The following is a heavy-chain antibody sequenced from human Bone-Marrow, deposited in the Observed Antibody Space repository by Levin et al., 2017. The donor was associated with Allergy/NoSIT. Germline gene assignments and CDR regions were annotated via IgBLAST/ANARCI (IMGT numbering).Heavy chain of an antibody. CDR2: ISSLSYI. J-gene: IGHJ4*02. CDR3: ARVNSSGLDY. Sequence: GGSLRLSCAASGFSFSTYSMNWVRQAPGKGLEWVSSISSLSYIYYADSVKGRFTISRDNAKNSLYLQLNSLRAEDTAVYYCARVNSSGLDYWGQGTLVSVSS. D-gene: IGHD6-19*01. CDR1: GFSFSTYS. V-gene: IGHV3-21*01.